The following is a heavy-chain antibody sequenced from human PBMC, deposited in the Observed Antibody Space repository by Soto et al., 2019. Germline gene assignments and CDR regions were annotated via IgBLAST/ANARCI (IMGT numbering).Heavy chain of an antibody. J-gene: IGHJ5*01. Sequence: ASVKVSCKASGYTFTSYAMHWVRQAPGQRLEWMGWINAGNGNTKYSQKFQGRVTITRDTSNNQLSLQLNSVTPDDTAVYYCARLIGNSWLDSWGQGILVTVSS. CDR3: ARLIGNSWLDS. CDR2: INAGNGNT. CDR1: GYTFTSYA. V-gene: IGHV1-3*01. D-gene: IGHD3-16*01.